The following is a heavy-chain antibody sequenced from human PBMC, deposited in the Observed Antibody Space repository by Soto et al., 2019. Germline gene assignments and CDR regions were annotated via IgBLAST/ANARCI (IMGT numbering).Heavy chain of an antibody. CDR2: ISYDGSNK. CDR3: ARGPSYSDSYFDH. Sequence: SLRLSCAASGFTFSSDWMHWVRQAPGKGLEWVAVISYDGSNKYYADSVEGRFTISRDNSKNTVYLQMNSLRLEDTAVYYCARGPSYSDSYFDHWGQGTLVTVSS. D-gene: IGHD4-17*01. CDR1: GFTFSSDW. V-gene: IGHV3-30*03. J-gene: IGHJ4*02.